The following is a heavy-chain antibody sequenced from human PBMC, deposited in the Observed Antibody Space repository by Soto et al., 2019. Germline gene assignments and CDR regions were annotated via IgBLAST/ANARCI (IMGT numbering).Heavy chain of an antibody. D-gene: IGHD2-21*02. Sequence: GASVKVSCKSSGGTFSSYAINWVRQAPGQGLEWMGGIVPIFGTPNYAQKFQGRVTITADESTTTAYMELSGLRSVDTATYYCARSRCGGDCLQSYPSHYYYGMDVWGQGTTVTVSS. CDR1: GGTFSSYA. CDR2: IVPIFGTP. J-gene: IGHJ6*02. V-gene: IGHV1-69*13. CDR3: ARSRCGGDCLQSYPSHYYYGMDV.